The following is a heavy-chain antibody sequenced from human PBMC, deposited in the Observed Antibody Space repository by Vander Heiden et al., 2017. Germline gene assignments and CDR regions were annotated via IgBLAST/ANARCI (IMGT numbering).Heavy chain of an antibody. CDR2: ISSSSSYT. Sequence: EVQLVESGGGLVKPGGSLRLSCAASGFTFSTESMNWVRQAPGKGLEWVSSISSSSSYTYYADSVKGRFTISRDNTKNSLYLQMNSLRAEDTAVYYCARDRKEDMTVFGIIIFDYGGQGTLVTVSS. D-gene: IGHD3-3*01. CDR3: ARDRKEDMTVFGIIIFDY. CDR1: GFTFSTES. J-gene: IGHJ4*02. V-gene: IGHV3-21*01.